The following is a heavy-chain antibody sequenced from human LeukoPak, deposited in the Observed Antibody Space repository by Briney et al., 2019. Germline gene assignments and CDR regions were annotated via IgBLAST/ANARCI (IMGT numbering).Heavy chain of an antibody. CDR3: ARVMDDYVWGSYHWFDP. CDR1: GGSISSGSYY. J-gene: IGHJ5*02. Sequence: SETLSLTCTVSGGSISSGSYYWSWIRQPAGKGLEWIGSIYYSGSTYYNPSLKSRVTISVDTSKNQFSLKLSSVTAADTAVYYCARVMDDYVWGSYHWFDPWGQGTLVTVSS. V-gene: IGHV4-39*07. CDR2: IYYSGST. D-gene: IGHD3-16*02.